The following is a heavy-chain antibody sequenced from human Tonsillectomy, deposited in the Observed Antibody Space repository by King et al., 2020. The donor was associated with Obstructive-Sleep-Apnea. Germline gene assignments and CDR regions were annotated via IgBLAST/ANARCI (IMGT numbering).Heavy chain of an antibody. CDR1: GGSTSSSSHY. V-gene: IGHV4-39*07. D-gene: IGHD5-18*01. J-gene: IGHJ4*02. CDR3: AKYTYGNPPFDY. CDR2: IHYSGST. Sequence: QLQESGPGLVKSSETLSLTCTVSGGSTSSSSHYWAWLRQPPGKGLEWIGSIHYSGSTYYNPSLKSRVTISVDTSKNQFSLKLSSVTAADTAMYYCAKYTYGNPPFDYWGQGILVTVSS.